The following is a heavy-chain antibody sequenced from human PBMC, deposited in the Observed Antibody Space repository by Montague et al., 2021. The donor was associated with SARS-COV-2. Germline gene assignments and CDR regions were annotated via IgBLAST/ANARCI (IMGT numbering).Heavy chain of an antibody. CDR3: ARSGDPGTTVTYLY. CDR2: ISYTGST. Sequence: SETLSLTCTFSGGSISTIVNFWGWIRQPPGKGLEWIGSISYTGSTYHNPSLKSRATMSVDTSKNQFSLKLNSVTAADTAVYYCARSGDPGTTVTYLYWGQGTLVTVSS. CDR1: GGSISTIVNF. J-gene: IGHJ4*02. D-gene: IGHD4-11*01. V-gene: IGHV4-39*07.